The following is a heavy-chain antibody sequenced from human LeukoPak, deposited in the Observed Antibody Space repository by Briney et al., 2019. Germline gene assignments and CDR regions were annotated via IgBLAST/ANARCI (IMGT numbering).Heavy chain of an antibody. D-gene: IGHD6-19*01. CDR2: VYSGDST. CDR1: GFTVSSNY. Sequence: GGSLRLSCAASGFTVSSNYMSWVRQAPGKGLEWVSVVYSGDSTFYADSVKGRFTISRDNSKNTLYLQMNNLRAEDTAMYYCARPGSRSGWYFDYWGQGTLVTVSS. V-gene: IGHV3-66*04. J-gene: IGHJ4*02. CDR3: ARPGSRSGWYFDY.